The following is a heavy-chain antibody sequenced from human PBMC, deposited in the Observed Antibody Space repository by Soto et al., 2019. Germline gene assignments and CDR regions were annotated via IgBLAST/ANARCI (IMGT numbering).Heavy chain of an antibody. CDR2: ISDYNGNT. Sequence: ASVKVSCKASGYTFTSYGISWVRQAPGQGLEWMGWISDYNGNTNYAQKLQGRVTMTTNTSTSTAYMELRSLRSDDTAVYYCARHPERGYYDSSGYNNWFDPWGQGTLVTVSS. CDR1: GYTFTSYG. CDR3: ARHPERGYYDSSGYNNWFDP. D-gene: IGHD3-22*01. V-gene: IGHV1-18*01. J-gene: IGHJ5*02.